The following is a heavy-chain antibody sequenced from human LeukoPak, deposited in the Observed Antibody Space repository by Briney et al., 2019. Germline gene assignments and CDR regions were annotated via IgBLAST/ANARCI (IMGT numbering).Heavy chain of an antibody. J-gene: IGHJ3*02. CDR2: IYTGGNT. CDR3: ASPSSGQSFDI. CDR1: GLIVSSNY. D-gene: IGHD6-19*01. Sequence: GGSLRLSCAASGLIVSSNYMNWVRQAPGKGLEWVSVIYTGGNTYYADSVKGRFTISRDNSKNTLYLQMHSLRAEDTAVYYCASPSSGQSFDIWGQGTMVTVSS. V-gene: IGHV3-53*01.